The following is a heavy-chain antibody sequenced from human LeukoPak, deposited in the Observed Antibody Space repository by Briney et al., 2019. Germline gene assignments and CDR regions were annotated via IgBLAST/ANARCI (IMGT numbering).Heavy chain of an antibody. D-gene: IGHD3-22*01. Sequence: GESLKISCKGSGYSFTSYWIGWVRQMPGKGLEWMGIIYPGDSDTRYSPSFQGQVTISADKSISTAYLQWGSLKASDTAMYYCARSTYYYDSPPHWFDPWGQGTLVTVSS. V-gene: IGHV5-51*01. CDR2: IYPGDSDT. CDR3: ARSTYYYDSPPHWFDP. CDR1: GYSFTSYW. J-gene: IGHJ5*02.